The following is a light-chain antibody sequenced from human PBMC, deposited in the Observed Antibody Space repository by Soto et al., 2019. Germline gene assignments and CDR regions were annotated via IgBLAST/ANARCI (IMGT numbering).Light chain of an antibody. CDR3: QQYDHWPPT. V-gene: IGKV3-15*01. CDR1: QSISNT. CDR2: GAS. Sequence: EIVMTQSPATLSVSPGESATLSCRASQSISNTLAWYQQKPGQAPRLLIHGASTRATGVPAGFSGRASGTEFALTISNLQSEDFAVYYCQQYDHWPPTFGQGTKVEIK. J-gene: IGKJ1*01.